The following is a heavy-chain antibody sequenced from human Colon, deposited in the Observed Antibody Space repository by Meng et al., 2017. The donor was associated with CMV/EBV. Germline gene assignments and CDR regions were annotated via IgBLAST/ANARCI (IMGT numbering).Heavy chain of an antibody. V-gene: IGHV3-43D*03. CDR3: AKDISKFQRRDFYFYGMDV. J-gene: IGHJ6*02. CDR2: ISWDGSST. D-gene: IGHD2/OR15-2a*01. Sequence: GESLKISCAASGFTFDDYAMHWVRQAPGKGLEWVSLISWDGSSTYYADSVKGRFTVSRDNSKNSLYLQMNSLRAEDTAFFYCAKDISKFQRRDFYFYGMDVWGQGTTVTVSS. CDR1: GFTFDDYA.